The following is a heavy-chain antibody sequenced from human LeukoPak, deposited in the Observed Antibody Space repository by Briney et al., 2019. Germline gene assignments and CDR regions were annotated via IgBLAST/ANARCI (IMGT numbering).Heavy chain of an antibody. CDR2: ISSSSSYI. V-gene: IGHV3-21*01. Sequence: PGGSLRLSCAASGFTFSSYSMNWVRQAPGKGLEWVSSISSSSSYIYYADSVKGRFTISRDNAKNSLYLQMNSLRAVDTAVYYCARDPGYSGYDPDPDWGQGTMVTVSS. CDR1: GFTFSSYS. CDR3: ARDPGYSGYDPDPD. J-gene: IGHJ3*01. D-gene: IGHD5-12*01.